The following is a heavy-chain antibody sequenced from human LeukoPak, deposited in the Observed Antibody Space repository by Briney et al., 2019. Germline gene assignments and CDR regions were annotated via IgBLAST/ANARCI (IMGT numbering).Heavy chain of an antibody. J-gene: IGHJ4*02. V-gene: IGHV4-4*07. CDR1: GGSISSYY. D-gene: IGHD1-26*01. CDR2: IYTSGST. Sequence: SETLSLTCTVSGGSISSYYWSWIRQPAGKGLEWIGRIYTSGSTNYNPSLKSRVTMSVDTSKNQFSLKLSSVTAADTAVYYCARLQRIVGAPREYYFDYWGQGTLVTVSS. CDR3: ARLQRIVGAPREYYFDY.